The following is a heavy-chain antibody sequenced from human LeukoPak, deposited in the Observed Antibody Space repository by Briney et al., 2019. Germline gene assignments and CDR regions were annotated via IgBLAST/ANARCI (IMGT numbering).Heavy chain of an antibody. D-gene: IGHD2-15*01. CDR2: IYYSGST. CDR3: ARHLQDCSGGSCYSSGFDY. Sequence: SETLSLTCTVSGGSITSYYWSWIRQPPGKGLEWIGYIYYSGSTNYNPSLKSRVTISVDTSKNQFSLKLSSVTAADTAVCYCARHLQDCSGGSCYSSGFDYWGQGTLVTVSS. CDR1: GGSITSYY. J-gene: IGHJ4*02. V-gene: IGHV4-59*08.